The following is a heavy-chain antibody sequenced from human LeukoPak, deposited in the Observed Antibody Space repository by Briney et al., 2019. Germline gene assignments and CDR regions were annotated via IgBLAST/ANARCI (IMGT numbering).Heavy chain of an antibody. J-gene: IGHJ4*02. V-gene: IGHV3-30*02. CDR3: AKSPRVRGVLYFDY. CDR2: IRYDGSNK. Sequence: GGSLRLSCAASGFTFSSYGMHWVRQAPGKGLEWVAFIRYDGSNKYYADSGKGRFTISRDNSKNTMYLQMNSLRAEDTAVYYCAKSPRVRGVLYFDYWGQGTLVTVSS. D-gene: IGHD3-10*01. CDR1: GFTFSSYG.